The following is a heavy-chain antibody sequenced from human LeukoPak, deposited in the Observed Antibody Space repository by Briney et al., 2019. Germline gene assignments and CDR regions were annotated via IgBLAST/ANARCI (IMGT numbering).Heavy chain of an antibody. CDR2: IHYSGST. Sequence: SETLSPTCTVSSGSISGFYWNWIRQPPGKGLEWIGYIHYSGSTNYNPSLRSRVSISVDTSKNQFSLRLSSVTAADTAVYYCAACSSYYDSSGYYPWWGQGTLVTVSS. D-gene: IGHD3-22*01. CDR1: SGSISGFY. J-gene: IGHJ4*02. V-gene: IGHV4-59*01. CDR3: AACSSYYDSSGYYPW.